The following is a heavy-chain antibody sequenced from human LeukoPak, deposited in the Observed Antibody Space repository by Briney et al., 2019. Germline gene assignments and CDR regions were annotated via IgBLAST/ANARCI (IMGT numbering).Heavy chain of an antibody. V-gene: IGHV3-15*01. CDR3: TTERHFDSVNGYSPSDS. D-gene: IGHD2-21*01. Sequence: PGGSLRLSCAASGFTFSHAWVSWVRQPPGKGLEWVSHFKSEGDGGTSDYAAPVTGRFTISRDDSKTTVYLHMNILKTEDTAVYYCTTERHFDSVNGYSPSDSWGQGTLVTVSS. J-gene: IGHJ5*02. CDR1: GFTFSHAW. CDR2: FKSEGDGGTS.